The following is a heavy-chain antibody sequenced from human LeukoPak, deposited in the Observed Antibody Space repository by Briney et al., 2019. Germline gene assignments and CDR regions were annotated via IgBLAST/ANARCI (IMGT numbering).Heavy chain of an antibody. D-gene: IGHD5-24*01. CDR3: ARGRGKDGYNFDDY. V-gene: IGHV3-74*01. CDR1: GFTFSSYW. CDR2: INSDGSST. J-gene: IGHJ4*02. Sequence: GGSLRLSCAASGFTFSSYWMYWVRRPPGKGLVWVSLINSDGSSTTHADSVKGRFSISRDNAKNTLYLQMNSLRAEDMAVYYCARGRGKDGYNFDDYWGQGTLVTVSS.